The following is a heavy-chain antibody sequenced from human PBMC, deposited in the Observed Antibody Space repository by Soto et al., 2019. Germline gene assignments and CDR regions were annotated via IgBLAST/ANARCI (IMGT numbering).Heavy chain of an antibody. V-gene: IGHV4-34*01. Sequence: SETLSLTCAVYGGSFSGYYWSWIRQPPGKGLEWIGEINHSGSTNYNPSLKSRVTISVDTSKNQFSLKLSSVTAADTAVYYCARASPFDYYGSGSYYKNYYYYYGMDVWGQGTTVTVS. J-gene: IGHJ6*02. D-gene: IGHD3-10*01. CDR2: INHSGST. CDR3: ARASPFDYYGSGSYYKNYYYYYGMDV. CDR1: GGSFSGYY.